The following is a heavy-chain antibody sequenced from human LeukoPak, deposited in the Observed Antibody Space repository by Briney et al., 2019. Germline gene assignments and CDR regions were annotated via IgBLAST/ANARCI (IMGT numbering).Heavy chain of an antibody. D-gene: IGHD6-19*01. CDR2: MNPNNGDT. V-gene: IGHV1-8*01. Sequence: RASVKVSCKASGYSFTSYDINWVRQATGQGLEWMGWMNPNNGDTAYAQRFQGRVTMTRDTSINTAYMELSSLSSGDTAVFYCARRYSSGWYGGSSDAFDIWGQGTLVTVSA. J-gene: IGHJ3*02. CDR1: GYSFTSYD. CDR3: ARRYSSGWYGGSSDAFDI.